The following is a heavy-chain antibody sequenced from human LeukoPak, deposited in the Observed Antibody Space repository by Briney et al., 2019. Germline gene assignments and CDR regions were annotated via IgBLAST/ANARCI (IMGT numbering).Heavy chain of an antibody. CDR2: VSATGPA. V-gene: IGHV4-4*07. CDR3: ARGTDITPISGYYSFVY. D-gene: IGHD5-12*01. Sequence: SETLSLTCTVSGGSITGYYWTWIRQPAGKGLEWIGRVSATGPAYYTPSIERRVTISLDPSTNRFSLTVTSVTAADTAVYYCARGTDITPISGYYSFVYWGQGTLVSVSS. J-gene: IGHJ4*02. CDR1: GGSITGYY.